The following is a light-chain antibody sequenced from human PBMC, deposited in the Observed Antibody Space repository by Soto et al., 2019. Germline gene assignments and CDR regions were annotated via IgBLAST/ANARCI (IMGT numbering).Light chain of an antibody. CDR1: SSNLGSNY. V-gene: IGLV1-47*01. CDR3: AAWDDSLSGLV. CDR2: RNN. Sequence: QSVLTQPPSASGTPGQRVTISCSGSSSNLGSNYVFWYQQLPGTAPKLLIYRNNPRPSGVPDRFSGSKSGTSASLAISGLRSEDEADYYCAAWDDSLSGLVFGTGTKVTVL. J-gene: IGLJ1*01.